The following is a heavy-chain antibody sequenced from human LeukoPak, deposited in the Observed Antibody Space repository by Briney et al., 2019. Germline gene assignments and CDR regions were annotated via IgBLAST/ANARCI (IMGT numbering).Heavy chain of an antibody. Sequence: PGGSLRLSCAASGFTFNSYALHWVRQAPGKGLEWVAVISSDGSNKYYADSVKGRFTISRDNSKNTLYLQMNSLRAEDTAVYYCARDHEYYFDYWGQGTLVTVSS. CDR3: ARDHEYYFDY. J-gene: IGHJ4*02. V-gene: IGHV3-30-3*01. CDR2: ISSDGSNK. CDR1: GFTFNSYA.